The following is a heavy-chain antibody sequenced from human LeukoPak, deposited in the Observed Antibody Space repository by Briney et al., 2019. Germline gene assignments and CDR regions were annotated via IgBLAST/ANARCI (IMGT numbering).Heavy chain of an antibody. CDR2: VHLDGRT. CDR1: GGSVSSTNW. V-gene: IGHV4-4*02. J-gene: IGHJ4*02. Sequence: SETLSLTCGVSGGSVSSTNWWTWIRQPLGKGLEWIGEVHLDGRTNFNPSLKSRLTMSVDLSENHVSLKLTSVTAADTAVYYCAREGGFYRPLDYSGQGTLVTVSS. CDR3: AREGGFYRPLDY. D-gene: IGHD6-25*01.